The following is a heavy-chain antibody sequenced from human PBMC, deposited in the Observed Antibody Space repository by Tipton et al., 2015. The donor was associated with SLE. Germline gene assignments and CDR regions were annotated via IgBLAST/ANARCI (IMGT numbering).Heavy chain of an antibody. V-gene: IGHV4-4*07. D-gene: IGHD1-14*01. Sequence: TLSLTCAVSGDSISNYYWSWIRQPAGKGLEWIGRIYISGSTNYNSSLKSRITMSVDTSKNQISLKLTSVTAADTAVYYCGRDRGTGWGMDVWGQGTTVTVSS. CDR3: GRDRGTGWGMDV. CDR2: IYISGST. J-gene: IGHJ6*02. CDR1: GDSISNYY.